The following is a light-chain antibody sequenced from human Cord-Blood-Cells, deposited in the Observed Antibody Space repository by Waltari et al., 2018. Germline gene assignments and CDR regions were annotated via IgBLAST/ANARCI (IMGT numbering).Light chain of an antibody. CDR3: QAWDSSTAV. J-gene: IGLJ2*01. CDR1: KWGDKY. V-gene: IGLV3-1*01. CDR2: QDS. Sequence: SYELTQPPSVYVSPGQTASITCSGDKWGDKYACWYQQKPGQSPVLVIYQDSKRPSGIPERFSGSNSGNTATLTISGTQAMDEADYYCQAWDSSTAVFGGGTKLTVL.